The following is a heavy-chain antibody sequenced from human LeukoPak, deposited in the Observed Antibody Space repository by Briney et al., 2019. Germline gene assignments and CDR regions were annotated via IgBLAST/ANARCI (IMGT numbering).Heavy chain of an antibody. D-gene: IGHD6-13*01. CDR3: TKDIAAAVPYYFDY. CDR1: GFTFSSYA. Sequence: GGSLRLSCGASGFTFSSYAMSWVRRAPGKGLEWVSVISGSGGDRHYADSVKGRFTISRDNSKNTLYLQMTSLRVDDTAVYYCTKDIAAAVPYYFDYWGQGTLVTVSS. CDR2: ISGSGGDR. J-gene: IGHJ4*02. V-gene: IGHV3-23*01.